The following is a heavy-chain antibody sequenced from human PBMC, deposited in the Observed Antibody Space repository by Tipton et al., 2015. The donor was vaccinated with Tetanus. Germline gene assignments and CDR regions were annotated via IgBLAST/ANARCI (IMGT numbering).Heavy chain of an antibody. V-gene: IGHV3-7*01. CDR3: ARERGTSGWGF. Sequence: LEWVANIKHDETEKYYVDSVRGRFNISRDNAKRSLYLQMDSLRAEDTAVYYCARERGTSGWGFWGQGTLVNVSS. J-gene: IGHJ4*02. D-gene: IGHD6-19*01. CDR2: IKHDETEK.